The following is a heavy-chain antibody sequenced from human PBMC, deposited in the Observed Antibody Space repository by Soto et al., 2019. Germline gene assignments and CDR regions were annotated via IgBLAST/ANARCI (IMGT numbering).Heavy chain of an antibody. Sequence: GGSLRLSCVVSGFTLSRNLMTWVGQAPGQGLEWVSDLYFYGSANYADSVRGRFTISKDDSKNTLFLQMNNLRAEDTAVYYCARVGTSESFFDYWGQGTLVTVSS. D-gene: IGHD3-3*01. V-gene: IGHV3-53*01. J-gene: IGHJ4*02. CDR1: GFTLSRNL. CDR2: LYFYGSA. CDR3: ARVGTSESFFDY.